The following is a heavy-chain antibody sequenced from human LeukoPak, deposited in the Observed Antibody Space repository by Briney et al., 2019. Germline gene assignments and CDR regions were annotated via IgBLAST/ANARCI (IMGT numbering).Heavy chain of an antibody. CDR1: GYTFTSYY. J-gene: IGHJ4*02. Sequence: ASVKVSCKASGYTFTSYYMHWVRQAPGHGLEWMGIITPSGGSTSYAQKFQGRVTMTRDTSTSTVYMELSSLRSEDTAVYYCARGIPAEYYYDSSGYYLTLDYWGQGTLVTVSS. D-gene: IGHD3-22*01. CDR3: ARGIPAEYYYDSSGYYLTLDY. V-gene: IGHV1-46*01. CDR2: ITPSGGST.